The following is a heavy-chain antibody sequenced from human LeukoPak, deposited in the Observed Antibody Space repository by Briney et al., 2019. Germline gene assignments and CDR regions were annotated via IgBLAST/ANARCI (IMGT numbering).Heavy chain of an antibody. CDR1: GYSFTSYW. D-gene: IGHD1-26*01. CDR2: IYPGDSDT. J-gene: IGHJ6*02. V-gene: IGHV5-51*01. CDR3: ARHLYSGNNSDYYYYGLDV. Sequence: NTGESLKISCEGSGYSFTSYWIAWVRQMPGKGLEWMGIIYPGDSDTRYSPSFRGQVTISADKSINTAYLQWSSLKASDTAMYYCARHLYSGNNSDYYYYGLDVWGQGTTVTVSS.